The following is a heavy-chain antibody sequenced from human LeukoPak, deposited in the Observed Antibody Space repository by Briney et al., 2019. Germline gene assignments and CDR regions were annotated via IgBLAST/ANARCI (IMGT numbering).Heavy chain of an antibody. CDR3: XXXXXXSGWYSNWFDP. V-gene: IGHV4-38-2*02. CDR2: IHYSARI. Sequence: SETLSLTCTVSGYSISSGYYWGWIRQPPGKGLEWIGSIHYSARIYYNPSLKSRLTISPDTSKNQFSLKLSSVTAADTAVYYXXXXXXXSGWYSNWFDPWGQGTLVTVSS. J-gene: IGHJ5*02. D-gene: IGHD6-19*01. CDR1: GYSISSGYY.